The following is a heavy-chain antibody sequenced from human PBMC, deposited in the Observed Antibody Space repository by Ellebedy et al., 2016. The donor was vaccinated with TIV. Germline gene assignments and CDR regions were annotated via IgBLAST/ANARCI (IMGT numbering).Heavy chain of an antibody. J-gene: IGHJ2*01. CDR2: IKQDGTEK. CDR3: ARTYSGTYHWYFDF. V-gene: IGHV3-7*01. D-gene: IGHD1-26*01. CDR1: GFTFSSFW. Sequence: PGGSLRLSCAASGFTFSSFWMSWVRQAPGRGLEWVANIKQDGTEKHYVDSVRGRFTISRDNAQNSLDLQMNSLSAEDTALYFCARTYSGTYHWYFDFWGRGTLVTVSS.